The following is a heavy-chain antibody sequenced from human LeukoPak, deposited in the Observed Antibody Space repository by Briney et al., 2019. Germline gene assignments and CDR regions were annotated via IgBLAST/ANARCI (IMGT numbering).Heavy chain of an antibody. Sequence: GRSLRLSCVASGFTLTSYGMHWVRQAPGKGLEWMAVISYDGSNKYYADSVKGRFTISRDNSKNTLYLQMNSLRAEDTAVYYCAKDRGIVVVPAAMQVDYWGQGTLVTVSS. D-gene: IGHD2-2*01. CDR2: ISYDGSNK. J-gene: IGHJ4*02. V-gene: IGHV3-30*18. CDR3: AKDRGIVVVPAAMQVDY. CDR1: GFTLTSYG.